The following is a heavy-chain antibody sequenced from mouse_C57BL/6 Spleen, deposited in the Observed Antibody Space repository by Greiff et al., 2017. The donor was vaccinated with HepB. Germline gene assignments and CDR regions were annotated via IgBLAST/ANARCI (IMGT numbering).Heavy chain of an antibody. CDR3: ARRPLTVPGAMDY. Sequence: EVQGVESGGGLVKPGGSLKLSCAASGFTFSDYGMHWVRQAPEKGLEWVAYISSGSSTIYYADTVKGRFTISRDNAKNTLFLQMTSLRSEGTAMYYCARRPLTVPGAMDYWGQGTSVTVSS. J-gene: IGHJ4*01. CDR1: GFTFSDYG. D-gene: IGHD1-1*01. CDR2: ISSGSSTI. V-gene: IGHV5-17*01.